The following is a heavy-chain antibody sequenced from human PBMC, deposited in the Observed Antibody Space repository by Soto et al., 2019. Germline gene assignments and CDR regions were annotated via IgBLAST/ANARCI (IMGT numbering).Heavy chain of an antibody. CDR3: ARDIRGYSRAFDY. CDR2: IYSSGST. V-gene: IGHV4-61*01. J-gene: IGHJ4*02. D-gene: IGHD5-18*01. CDR1: GDSVSSDNYY. Sequence: QLQLQESGPGLVKPSETLSLTCTVSGDSVSSDNYYWTWIRQHPGKGLEWIGYIYSSGSTNYNPSLKSRVTISLDTSSNQFSLKLTSVTAADTAVYYCARDIRGYSRAFDYWGQGTLVTVSS.